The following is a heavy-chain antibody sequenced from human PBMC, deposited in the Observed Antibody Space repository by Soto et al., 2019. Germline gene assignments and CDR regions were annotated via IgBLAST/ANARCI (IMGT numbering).Heavy chain of an antibody. J-gene: IGHJ4*02. CDR2: ISSSSSYI. V-gene: IGHV3-21*04. CDR1: GFTFSSYS. D-gene: IGHD3-22*01. Sequence: GGSLRLSCAASGFTFSSYSMSWVRQAPGKGLEWVSSISSSSSYIYYADSVKGRFTISRDNAKNSLYLHMNSLRAEDTAVYYCASPYYYDSSGYYPFDYWGQGTLVTVSS. CDR3: ASPYYYDSSGYYPFDY.